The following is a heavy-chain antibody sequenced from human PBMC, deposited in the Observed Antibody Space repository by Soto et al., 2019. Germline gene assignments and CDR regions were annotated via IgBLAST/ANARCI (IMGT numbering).Heavy chain of an antibody. CDR2: INAGNGNT. Sequence: ASVKVSCKASGYTFTSYAMHWVRQAPGQRLEWMGWINAGNGNTKYSQKFQGRVTITRDTSASTAYMELSSLRSEDTAVYYCARDSLLWFGESYWGQGTLVTVSS. V-gene: IGHV1-3*01. D-gene: IGHD3-10*01. J-gene: IGHJ4*02. CDR3: ARDSLLWFGESY. CDR1: GYTFTSYA.